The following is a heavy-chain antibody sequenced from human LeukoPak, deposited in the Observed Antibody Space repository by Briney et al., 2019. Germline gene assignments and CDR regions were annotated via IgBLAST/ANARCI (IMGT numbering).Heavy chain of an antibody. CDR2: IYYSGST. Sequence: SETLSLTCTVSGGSISSYYWSWIRQPPGKGLEWIGYIYYSGSTNYNPSLKSRVTISVDTSKNQFSLKLSSVTAADTAVYYCARSGDYYGSGSHYRFDPWGQGTLVTVSS. V-gene: IGHV4-59*01. D-gene: IGHD3-10*01. J-gene: IGHJ5*02. CDR3: ARSGDYYGSGSHYRFDP. CDR1: GGSISSYY.